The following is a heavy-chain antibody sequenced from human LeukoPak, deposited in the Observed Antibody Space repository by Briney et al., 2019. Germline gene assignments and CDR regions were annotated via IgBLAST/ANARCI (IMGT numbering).Heavy chain of an antibody. CDR1: GFTFSSYA. V-gene: IGHV3-23*01. CDR2: ITSGGNT. J-gene: IGHJ4*02. CDR3: AKGGGPYHLPTDY. D-gene: IGHD2-2*01. Sequence: GGSLRLSCAASGFTFSSYAMNWVRQAPGKGLEWVSAITSGGNTYYADSVKGRFTISSDSSKNTQYLQMNSLRSEDTAVYYCAKGGGPYHLPTDYWGQGTLVTVSS.